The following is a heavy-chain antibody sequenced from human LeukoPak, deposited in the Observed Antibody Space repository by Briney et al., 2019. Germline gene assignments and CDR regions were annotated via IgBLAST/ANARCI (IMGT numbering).Heavy chain of an antibody. J-gene: IGHJ5*02. V-gene: IGHV4-4*07. CDR2: IYTSGST. Sequence: SETLSLTCTVSGGSISSYYWSWIRQPAGKGLKWIGRIYTSGSTNYNPSLKSRVTMSVDTSKNQFSLKLSSVTAADTAVYYCASQKGFRDGYNFSWGQGTLVTVSS. D-gene: IGHD5-24*01. CDR3: ASQKGFRDGYNFS. CDR1: GGSISSYY.